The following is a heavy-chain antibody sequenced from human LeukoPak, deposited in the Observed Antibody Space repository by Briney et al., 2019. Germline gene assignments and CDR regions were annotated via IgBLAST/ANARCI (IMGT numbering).Heavy chain of an antibody. CDR1: GFTFKNYH. CDR3: AREAVSGSSYFDY. D-gene: IGHD6-19*01. Sequence: GGSLRLSCAASGFTFKNYHMSWVRQVPGKGPEWVSSITDNGLSIYYADSVKGRFTISRDNAENSLYLQMDSLRAEDTAVYCCAREAVSGSSYFDYWGLGTLVTVSS. CDR2: ITDNGLSI. J-gene: IGHJ4*02. V-gene: IGHV3-21*01.